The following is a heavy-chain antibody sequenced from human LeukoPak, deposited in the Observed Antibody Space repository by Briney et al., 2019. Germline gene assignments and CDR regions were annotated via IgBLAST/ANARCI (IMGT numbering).Heavy chain of an antibody. CDR2: INGDGGST. CDR3: AKDENYCSGGSCYSLLVY. Sequence: AGGSLRLSCAASGFTFDDYAMHWVRQVPGKGLEWVSLINGDGGSTYYADSVKGRFTISRDNSKNSLYLQMNSLRTEDTALYYCAKDENYCSGGSCYSLLVYWGQGTLVTVSS. CDR1: GFTFDDYA. D-gene: IGHD2-15*01. J-gene: IGHJ4*02. V-gene: IGHV3-43*02.